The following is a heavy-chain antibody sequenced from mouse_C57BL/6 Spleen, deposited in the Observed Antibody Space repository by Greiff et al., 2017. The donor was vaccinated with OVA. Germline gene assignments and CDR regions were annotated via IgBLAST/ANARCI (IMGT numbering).Heavy chain of an antibody. CDR2: INPGSGGT. D-gene: IGHD2-4*01. CDR3: AREDDYDYYFDY. V-gene: IGHV1-54*01. CDR1: GYAFTNYL. J-gene: IGHJ2*01. Sequence: VQLHQSGAELVRPGTSVKVSCKASGYAFTNYLIEWVKQRPGQGLEWIGVINPGSGGTNYNEKFKGKATLTADKSSSTAYMQLSILTSEDSADYFCAREDDYDYYFDYWGQGTTLTVSS.